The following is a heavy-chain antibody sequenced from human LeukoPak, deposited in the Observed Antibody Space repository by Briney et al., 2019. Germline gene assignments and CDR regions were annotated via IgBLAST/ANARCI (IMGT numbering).Heavy chain of an antibody. V-gene: IGHV1-18*01. D-gene: IGHD2-2*01. J-gene: IGHJ4*02. CDR1: GYTFTSYG. CDR3: ARVVYCSSTSCYWHPWDY. CDR2: ISAYNGNT. Sequence: GASVKVSCKASGYTFTSYGISWVRQAPGQGLEGMGWISAYNGNTNYAQKVQGRVTINTDTSTSTAYMELRSLRSDDTAVYYCARVVYCSSTSCYWHPWDYWGQGTLVTVSS.